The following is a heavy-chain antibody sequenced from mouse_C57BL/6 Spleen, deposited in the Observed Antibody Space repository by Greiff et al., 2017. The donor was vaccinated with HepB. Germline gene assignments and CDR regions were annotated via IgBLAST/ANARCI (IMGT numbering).Heavy chain of an antibody. CDR1: GYTFTSYW. J-gene: IGHJ2*02. V-gene: IGHV1-52*01. CDR2: VDPSDSET. D-gene: IGHD1-3*01. CDR3: ARDNYGGSYFDY. Sequence: QVQLQQPGPELVRPGSSVKLSCKAPGYTFTSYWMHWVKQRPIQGLEWIGNVDPSDSETHYNQKFKDKATLTVDKASSTAYMKLSSLTSEDSAVYYCARDNYGGSYFDYWGQGTSLTVSS.